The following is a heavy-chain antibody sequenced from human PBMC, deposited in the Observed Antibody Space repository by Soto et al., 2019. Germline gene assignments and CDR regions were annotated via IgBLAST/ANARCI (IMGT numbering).Heavy chain of an antibody. V-gene: IGHV3-30-3*01. J-gene: IGHJ4*02. CDR3: ARLYYDSSGYSFDY. CDR2: ISYDGSNK. CDR1: GFTFSSYA. D-gene: IGHD3-22*01. Sequence: GGSLRLSCAASGFTFSSYAMHWVRQAPGKGLEWVAVISYDGSNKYYADSVKGRFTISRDNSKNTLYLQMNSLRAEDTAVYYCARLYYDSSGYSFDYWGQGTLVTVSS.